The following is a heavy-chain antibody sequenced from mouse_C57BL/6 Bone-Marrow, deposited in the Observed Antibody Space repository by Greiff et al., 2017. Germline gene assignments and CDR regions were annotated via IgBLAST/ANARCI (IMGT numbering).Heavy chain of an antibody. CDR3: ARWDYYDMDY. Sequence: VQLQQSGAELARPGASVKLSCKASGYTFTSYGISWVKQRTGQGLEWIGEIYPRSGNTYYNEKFKGKATLTADKSSSPAYMELRSLTSEDSAVYLCARWDYYDMDYWGQGTSVTVSS. CDR2: IYPRSGNT. V-gene: IGHV1-81*01. J-gene: IGHJ4*01. CDR1: GYTFTSYG.